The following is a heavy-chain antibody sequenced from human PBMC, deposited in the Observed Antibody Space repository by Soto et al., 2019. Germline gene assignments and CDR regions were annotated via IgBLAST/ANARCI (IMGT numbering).Heavy chain of an antibody. D-gene: IGHD1-26*01. V-gene: IGHV3-23*01. CDR2: ISGSGGST. J-gene: IGHJ3*02. Sequence: GGSLRLSCAASGFTFSSYAMSWVRQAPGKGLEWVSAISGSGGSTYYADSVKGRFTISRDNSKNTLYLQMNSLRAEDTVVYYCAKGYWEGGAFDIWGQGTMVTVSS. CDR3: AKGYWEGGAFDI. CDR1: GFTFSSYA.